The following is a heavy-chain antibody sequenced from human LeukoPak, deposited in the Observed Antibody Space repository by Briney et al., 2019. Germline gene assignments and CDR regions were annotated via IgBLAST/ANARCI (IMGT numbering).Heavy chain of an antibody. V-gene: IGHV3-64*02. D-gene: IGHD2-2*01. Sequence: QSGGSLRLSCAASGFTFSSYAMHWVRQAPGKGLEYVSTINNNGGTTYYADSVKGRFTISRDNSKNTVNLQMNSLRAEDTALYYCAGGQMFTSSGFDDWGQGTLVTVSS. CDR1: GFTFSSYA. CDR3: AGGQMFTSSGFDD. J-gene: IGHJ4*02. CDR2: INNNGGTT.